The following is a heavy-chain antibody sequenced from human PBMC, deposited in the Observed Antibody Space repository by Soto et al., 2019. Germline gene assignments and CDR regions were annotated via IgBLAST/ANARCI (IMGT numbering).Heavy chain of an antibody. Sequence: QVQLVQSGDEVKKPGASVKVSCKASGYIFVNYGIAWVRQAPGQGLEWMGWISPYTGNTHSATQVQGRLTMTTDTSTSTAYMDLGSLTSDDPAVYYCVRVDNYVTPPPRDVWGQGTTVTFSS. V-gene: IGHV1-18*01. J-gene: IGHJ6*02. D-gene: IGHD3-16*01. CDR2: ISPYTGNT. CDR3: VRVDNYVTPPPRDV. CDR1: GYIFVNYG.